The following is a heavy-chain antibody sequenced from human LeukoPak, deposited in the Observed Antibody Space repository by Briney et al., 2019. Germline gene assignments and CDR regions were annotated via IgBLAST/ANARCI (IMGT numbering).Heavy chain of an antibody. V-gene: IGHV3-23*01. J-gene: IGHJ4*02. CDR3: AKALDYWYFDY. D-gene: IGHD2/OR15-2a*01. Sequence: PGGSLRLSCAASGFTFSDHCMDWVRQAPGKGLEWVSAISGRPSYADSVKGRFTISRDNSKNTLYLQVNSLRAEDTAVYYCAKALDYWYFDYWGQGTLVTVSS. CDR2: ISGRP. CDR1: GFTFSDHC.